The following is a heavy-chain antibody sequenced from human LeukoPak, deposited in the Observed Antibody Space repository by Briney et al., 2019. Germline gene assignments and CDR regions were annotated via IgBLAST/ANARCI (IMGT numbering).Heavy chain of an antibody. Sequence: SESQSLTYTVSCGSVSGVYWNWIRQPPRRGLEWLGYIHAGGSTSFNASIRSRLTFSIDTSKNQVSLRLSYVTATDTAVYYWARRRGGWGEGEFNYWGQGTPVTVST. CDR3: ARRRGGWGEGEFNY. J-gene: IGHJ4*02. V-gene: IGHV4-4*09. CDR1: CGSVSGVY. D-gene: IGHD3-16*01. CDR2: IHAGGST.